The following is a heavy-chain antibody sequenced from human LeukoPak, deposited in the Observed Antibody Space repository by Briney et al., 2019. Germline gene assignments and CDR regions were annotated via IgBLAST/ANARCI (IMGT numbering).Heavy chain of an antibody. CDR2: IYYSGTT. Sequence: SETLSLTCTVSSGSINTSNYYWGWIRQPPGKGLEWIGSIYYSGTTNYNSSLRSRVTISVDTSKNQFSLKLSSVTAADTAVYYCARDSGTDDDYGDYGAHYFDYWGQGTLVTVSS. J-gene: IGHJ4*02. CDR1: SGSINTSNYY. V-gene: IGHV4-39*07. CDR3: ARDSGTDDDYGDYGAHYFDY. D-gene: IGHD4-17*01.